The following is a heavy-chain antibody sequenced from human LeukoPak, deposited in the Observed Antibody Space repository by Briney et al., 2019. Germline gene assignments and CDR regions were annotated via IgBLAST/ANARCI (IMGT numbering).Heavy chain of an antibody. CDR1: GFTFDDYG. Sequence: PGGSLRLSCAASGFTFDDYGMSWVRHAPGKGLEWVSGINWNGGSTGYADSVKGRFTISRDNAKNSLYLQMNSLRAEDTALYYCARDAHTYYYDSSGCLAIWGQGTMVTVSS. V-gene: IGHV3-20*04. CDR2: INWNGGST. D-gene: IGHD3-22*01. CDR3: ARDAHTYYYDSSGCLAI. J-gene: IGHJ3*02.